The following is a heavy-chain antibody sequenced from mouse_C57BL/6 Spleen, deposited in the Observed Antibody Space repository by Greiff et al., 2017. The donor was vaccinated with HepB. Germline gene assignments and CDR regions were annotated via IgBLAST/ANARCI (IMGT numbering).Heavy chain of an antibody. CDR3: AIEVNRSVAY. V-gene: IGHV1-76*01. Sequence: VQLQQSGAELVRPGASVKLSCKASGYTFTDYYINWVKQRPGQGLEWIARIYPGSGNTYYNEKFKGKATLTAEKSSSTAYMQLSSLTSEDSAVYCWAIEVNRSVAYWGQGTLVTVSS. CDR2: IYPGSGNT. D-gene: IGHD2-13*01. CDR1: GYTFTDYY. J-gene: IGHJ3*01.